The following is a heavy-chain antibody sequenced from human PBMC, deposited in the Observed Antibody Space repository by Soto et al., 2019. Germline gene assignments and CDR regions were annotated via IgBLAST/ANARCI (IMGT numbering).Heavy chain of an antibody. CDR1: GYTFTSYG. CDR2: ISAYNGNT. Sequence: ASVKVSCKASGYTFTSYGISWVRQAPGQGLEWMGWISAYNGNTNYAQKLQGRVTMTTDTSTSTAYMELRSLRSDDTAVYYCARDYYDSSGYYNDAFDIWGQGTMVTV. D-gene: IGHD3-22*01. CDR3: ARDYYDSSGYYNDAFDI. V-gene: IGHV1-18*04. J-gene: IGHJ3*02.